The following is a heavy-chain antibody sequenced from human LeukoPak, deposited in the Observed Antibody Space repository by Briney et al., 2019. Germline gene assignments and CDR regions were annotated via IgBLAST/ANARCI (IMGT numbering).Heavy chain of an antibody. J-gene: IGHJ6*03. CDR2: INPNKGGT. Sequence: GASVTVSFMASVYTLTDYYMYGVRQAPGQGGAGMGWINPNKGGTRYLQRLQGRVTMTSDTSISTAYMNLSRLTSDDTAVYYCARDSVRISDHYASGRSLHYCVDVWGKGTTVTVSS. CDR3: ARDSVRISDHYASGRSLHYCVDV. CDR1: VYTLTDYY. V-gene: IGHV1-2*02. D-gene: IGHD3-10*01.